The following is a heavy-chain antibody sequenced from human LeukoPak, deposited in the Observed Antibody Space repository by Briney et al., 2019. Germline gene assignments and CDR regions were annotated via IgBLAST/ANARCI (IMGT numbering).Heavy chain of an antibody. CDR1: GFAFSSYW. V-gene: IGHV3-74*01. J-gene: IGHJ2*01. Sequence: GGSLRLSCADSGFAFSSYWMHWVRRAPGKGLVWVSRIKSDGITTTYADSVKGRFTISRDNAKNTLYLQMSSLRVDDTAVYYCARGVWHYDLWGRGTLVTVSS. CDR2: IKSDGITT. CDR3: ARGVWHYDL.